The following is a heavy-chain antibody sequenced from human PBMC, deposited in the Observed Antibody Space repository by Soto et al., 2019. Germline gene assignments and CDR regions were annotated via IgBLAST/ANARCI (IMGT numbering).Heavy chain of an antibody. V-gene: IGHV1-18*01. J-gene: IGHJ4*02. CDR2: ISAYTGNT. D-gene: IGHD1-26*01. Sequence: ASVKVSCKASGYTFTNYAFTWVRQATGEGIEWMGWISAYTGNTNYAQMFQGRVTLTTDTSTRNAYVELRSLRSDDTAMYYCARAPVGATLKDYRGQGSLVTVSS. CDR3: ARAPVGATLKDY. CDR1: GYTFTNYA.